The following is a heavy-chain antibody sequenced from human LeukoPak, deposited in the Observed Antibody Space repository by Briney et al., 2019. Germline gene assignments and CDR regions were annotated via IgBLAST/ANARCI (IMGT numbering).Heavy chain of an antibody. D-gene: IGHD2-15*01. J-gene: IGHJ4*02. CDR1: GGSISSSNYY. CDR2: IYYSGST. CDR3: ARSNPSRDSDFDY. V-gene: IGHV4-39*07. Sequence: KPSETLSLTCTVSGGSISSSNYYWGWIRQPPGKRLEWIGSIYYSGSTYYNPSLKSRVTISVDTSKNQFSLKLSSVTAADTAVYYCARSNPSRDSDFDYWGQGTLVTVSS.